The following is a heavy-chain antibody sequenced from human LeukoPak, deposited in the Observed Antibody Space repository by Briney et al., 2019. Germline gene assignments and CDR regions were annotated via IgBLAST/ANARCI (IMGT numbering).Heavy chain of an antibody. CDR2: ISYDGSNK. D-gene: IGHD3-10*01. J-gene: IGHJ4*02. CDR1: GFTFSSYG. V-gene: IGHV3-30*18. CDR3: AKVELRWVGTDYYFDY. Sequence: GGSLRLSCAASGFTFSSYGMHWVRQAPGQGLEWVAVISYDGSNKYYADSVKGRFTISRDNSKNTLYLQMNSLRAEDTAVYYCAKVELRWVGTDYYFDYWGQGTLVTVSS.